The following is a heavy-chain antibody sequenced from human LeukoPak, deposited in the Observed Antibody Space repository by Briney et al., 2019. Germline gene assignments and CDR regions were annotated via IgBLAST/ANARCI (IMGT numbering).Heavy chain of an antibody. J-gene: IGHJ4*02. D-gene: IGHD2-21*02. CDR3: ARGPQAYCGGDCTFDY. CDR2: ISSSGSTI. Sequence: PGGSLRLSCAASGFTFSSYEMNWVRQAPGKGLEWVSYISSSGSTIYYADSVKGRFTISRDNAKNSLYLQTNSLRAEDTAVYYCARGPQAYCGGDCTFDYWGQGTLVTVSS. CDR1: GFTFSSYE. V-gene: IGHV3-48*03.